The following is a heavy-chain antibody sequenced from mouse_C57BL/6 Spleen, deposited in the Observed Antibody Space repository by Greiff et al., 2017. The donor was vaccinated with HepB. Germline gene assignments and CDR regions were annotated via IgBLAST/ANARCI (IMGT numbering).Heavy chain of an antibody. V-gene: IGHV3-6*01. J-gene: IGHJ1*03. CDR3: ARRLLPGWYYDV. D-gene: IGHD1-1*01. CDR2: ISYDGSN. CDR1: GYSITSGYY. Sequence: EVQLVESGPGLVKPSQSLSLTCSVTGYSITSGYYWNWIRQFPGNKLEWMGYISYDGSNNYNPSLKNRISITRDTSKNQSFLKLNSVTTEDTATYCCARRLLPGWYYDVWATGTAVTVS.